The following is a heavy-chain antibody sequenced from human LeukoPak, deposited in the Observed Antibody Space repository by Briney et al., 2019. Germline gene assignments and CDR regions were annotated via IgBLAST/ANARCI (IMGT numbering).Heavy chain of an antibody. CDR2: ISSAGSYI. Sequence: PGGSLRLSCAASGFTFSTYTMNWVRQAPGKGLEWVTSISSAGSYIFYADSMKGRFTISRDNAKNSLYLQMNSLRGEDTAVYHCARVVGGYDFWSGYLHAFDIWGQGTMVAVSS. D-gene: IGHD3-3*01. CDR1: GFTFSTYT. J-gene: IGHJ3*02. V-gene: IGHV3-21*01. CDR3: ARVVGGYDFWSGYLHAFDI.